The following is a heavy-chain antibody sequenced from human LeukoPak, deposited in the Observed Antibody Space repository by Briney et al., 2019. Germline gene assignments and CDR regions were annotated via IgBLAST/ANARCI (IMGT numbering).Heavy chain of an antibody. J-gene: IGHJ4*02. CDR2: IYYSGST. Sequence: PSETLSLTCTVSGGSISSYYWSWIRQPPGKGLERIGYIYYSGSTNYNPSLKSRVTISVDTSKNQFSLKLSSVTAADMAVYYCAGGSHYYGSGPPLDYWGQGTLVTVSS. CDR1: GGSISSYY. D-gene: IGHD3-10*01. CDR3: AGGSHYYGSGPPLDY. V-gene: IGHV4-59*01.